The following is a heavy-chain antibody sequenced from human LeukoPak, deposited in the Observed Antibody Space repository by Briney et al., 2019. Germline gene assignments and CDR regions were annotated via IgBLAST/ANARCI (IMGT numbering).Heavy chain of an antibody. CDR1: GGFISSSSYY. J-gene: IGHJ1*01. D-gene: IGHD3-22*01. V-gene: IGHV4-39*01. Sequence: PSETLSLTCTISGGFISSSSYYWGWIRQPPGKGLEWIGDIYYSGSTYYNPALKSRVSTSIDTSKNQFSLELRSVAAAGTALYYCARRRYYDSTGYLEWGQGTLVTVTS. CDR3: ARRRYYDSTGYLE. CDR2: IYYSGST.